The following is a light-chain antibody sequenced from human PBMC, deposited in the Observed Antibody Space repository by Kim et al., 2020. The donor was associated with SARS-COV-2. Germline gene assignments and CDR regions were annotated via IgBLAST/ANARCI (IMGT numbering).Light chain of an antibody. Sequence: EVVLTQSPGTLSLSPGERATLSCRASQSVSSVYLAWYHQKPGQAPRLVIYGASSRATGIPDRFSGGGSGTDFTLTISRLEPEDFAVYYCQQYGNSPITFGQGTRLEIK. CDR1: QSVSSVY. CDR2: GAS. J-gene: IGKJ5*01. CDR3: QQYGNSPIT. V-gene: IGKV3-20*01.